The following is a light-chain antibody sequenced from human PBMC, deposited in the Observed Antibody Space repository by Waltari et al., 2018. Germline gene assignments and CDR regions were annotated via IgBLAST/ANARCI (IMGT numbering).Light chain of an antibody. CDR1: QGISSY. CDR3: QQLNSYPLT. Sequence: DIQLTQSPSFLSASVGDRVTITGRASQGISSYLAWYQQKPGKAPKLRIDAASTLQSGVPSRFSGSGSGTEFTLTISSLQPEDFATYYCQQLNSYPLTFGGGTKVEIK. CDR2: AAS. J-gene: IGKJ4*01. V-gene: IGKV1-9*01.